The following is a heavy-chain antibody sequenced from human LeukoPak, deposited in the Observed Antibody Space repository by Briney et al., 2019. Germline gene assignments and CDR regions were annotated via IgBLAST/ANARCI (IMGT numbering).Heavy chain of an antibody. D-gene: IGHD2-2*01. CDR1: GGSISSYY. V-gene: IGHV4-4*07. CDR3: ARVIVVVPAAIGYYYYYMDV. CDR2: IYTSGST. Sequence: SETLSLTCTVSGGSISSYYWSWIRQPAGKGLEWIGRIYTSGSTNYSPSLKSRVTISVDTSKNQFSLKLSSVTAADTAVYYCARVIVVVPAAIGYYYYYMDVWGKGTTVTVSS. J-gene: IGHJ6*03.